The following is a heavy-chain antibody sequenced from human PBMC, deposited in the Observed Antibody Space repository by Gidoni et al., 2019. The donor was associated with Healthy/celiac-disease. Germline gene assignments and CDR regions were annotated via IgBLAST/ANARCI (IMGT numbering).Heavy chain of an antibody. CDR1: GGTFSSYA. CDR2: IIPIFGTA. Sequence: QVQLVQSGAEVKKPVSSVTVSCQASGGTFSSYAISWVRQAPGQGLEWMGGIIPIFGTANYAQKFQGRVTITADESTSTAYMELSSLRSEDTAVYYCARSSYCSSTSCYYGMDVWGQGTTVTVSS. D-gene: IGHD2-2*01. CDR3: ARSSYCSSTSCYYGMDV. V-gene: IGHV1-69*01. J-gene: IGHJ6*02.